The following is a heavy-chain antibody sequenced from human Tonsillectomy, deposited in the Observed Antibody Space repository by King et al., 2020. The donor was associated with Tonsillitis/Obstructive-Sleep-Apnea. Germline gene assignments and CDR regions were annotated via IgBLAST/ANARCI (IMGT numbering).Heavy chain of an antibody. J-gene: IGHJ6*03. CDR1: GGSVSSGRYY. V-gene: IGHV4-61*01. CDR2: IYYSGST. CDR3: ARVPPNSMDV. Sequence: QLQESGPGLVKPSETLSLTCTVSGGSVSSGRYYWSWIRQPPGKGLEWIGYIYYSGSTNYNPSLKSRVTISVDTSKNQFSLRRTSVTAADTAIYYCARVPPNSMDVWGKGTTVTVSS.